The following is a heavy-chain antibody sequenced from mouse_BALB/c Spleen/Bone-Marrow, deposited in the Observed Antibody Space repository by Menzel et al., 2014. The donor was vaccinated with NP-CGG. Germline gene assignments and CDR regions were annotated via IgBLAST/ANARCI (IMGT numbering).Heavy chain of an antibody. CDR1: GYTFTSYW. V-gene: IGHV1S22*01. J-gene: IGHJ4*01. CDR2: IYPGSGST. CDR3: TRLGAPYAMDY. Sequence: LQQSGSELVRPGASVKLSCKASGYTFTSYWMHWVKQRPGQGLEWIGNIYPGSGSTNYDEKFKSKATLTVDTSSSTAYMQLSSLTSEDSAVYYCTRLGAPYAMDYWGQGTSVT.